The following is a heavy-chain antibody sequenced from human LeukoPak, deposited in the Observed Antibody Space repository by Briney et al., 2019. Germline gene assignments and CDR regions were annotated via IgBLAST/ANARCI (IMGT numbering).Heavy chain of an antibody. D-gene: IGHD4-17*01. CDR3: ARFDRGMVTTGYYYYYGMDV. Sequence: SETLSLTCAVYGGSFSGYYWSWIRQPPGKGLEWIGEINHSGSTNYNPSLKSRVTISVDTSKNQFSLKLSSVTAADTAVYYCARFDRGMVTTGYYYYYGMDVWGKGTTVTVSS. V-gene: IGHV4-34*01. J-gene: IGHJ6*04. CDR1: GGSFSGYY. CDR2: INHSGST.